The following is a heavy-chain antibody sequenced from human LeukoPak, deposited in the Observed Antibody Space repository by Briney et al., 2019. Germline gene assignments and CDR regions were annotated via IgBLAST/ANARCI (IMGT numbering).Heavy chain of an antibody. CDR3: AKATDYLL. CDR2: ISNSDGST. J-gene: IGHJ4*02. CDR1: GFTFSSYA. Sequence: GGSLRLSCAASGFTFSSYAMSWVRQAPGKGLEWVSTISNSDGSTYYADSVKGRFSISRDNSENTLYLQMNSLRAEDTAVYYCAKATDYLLWGQGTLVTVSS. D-gene: IGHD3-16*01. V-gene: IGHV3-23*01.